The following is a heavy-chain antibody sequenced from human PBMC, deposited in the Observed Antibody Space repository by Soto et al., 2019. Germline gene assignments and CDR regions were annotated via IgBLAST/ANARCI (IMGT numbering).Heavy chain of an antibody. D-gene: IGHD2-15*01. Sequence: PGGSLRLSCAASGFTFISYAMSWVRQAPGRGLERVSAISGSGGSTYYADSVKGRFTISRDNSKNTLYLQMNSLRAEDTAVYYCAIQAATPAYRWFDPWGQGTLVTVSS. V-gene: IGHV3-23*01. CDR1: GFTFISYA. J-gene: IGHJ5*02. CDR3: AIQAATPAYRWFDP. CDR2: ISGSGGST.